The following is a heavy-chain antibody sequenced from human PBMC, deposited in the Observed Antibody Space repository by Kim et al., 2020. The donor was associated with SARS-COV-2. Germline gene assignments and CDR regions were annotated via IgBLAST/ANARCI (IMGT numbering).Heavy chain of an antibody. D-gene: IGHD6-19*01. CDR2: IYYSGST. J-gene: IGHJ4*02. CDR3: ASGLYSSRDY. Sequence: SETLSLTCTVSGGSISSSSYYWGWIRQPPGKGLEWIGSIYYSGSTYYNPSLKSRVTISVDTSKNQFSLKLSSVTAADTAVYYCASGLYSSRDYWGQGTLVTVSS. CDR1: GGSISSSSYY. V-gene: IGHV4-39*01.